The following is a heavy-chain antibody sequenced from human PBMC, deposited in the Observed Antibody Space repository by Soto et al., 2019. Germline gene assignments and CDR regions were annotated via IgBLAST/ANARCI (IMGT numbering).Heavy chain of an antibody. CDR2: IIPVFGTA. CDR1: GGTFSSYA. J-gene: IGHJ1*01. D-gene: IGHD1-1*01. Sequence: SVKVSCKASGGTFSSYAISWVRQAPGQGLECMGGIIPVFGTANYAQKFQGRVTINADESTSTVYMELSSPRSQGTAVYYCARGWNDFPHWGQGTLVTVSS. CDR3: ARGWNDFPH. V-gene: IGHV1-69*13.